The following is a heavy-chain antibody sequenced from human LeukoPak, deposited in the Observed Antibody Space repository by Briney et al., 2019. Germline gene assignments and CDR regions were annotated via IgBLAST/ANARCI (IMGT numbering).Heavy chain of an antibody. CDR2: ISGNGRNT. Sequence: AGSLRLSCAASGFTFSSYVMSWVRPAPGKGLEWVSTISGNGRNTYYADSVKGRFTICRDNSKITVYLEMNSLRAEDTAVYYCARGRGVYGYWYFDLWGRGTLVTVSS. J-gene: IGHJ2*01. D-gene: IGHD2-15*01. V-gene: IGHV3-23*01. CDR3: ARGRGVYGYWYFDL. CDR1: GFTFSSYV.